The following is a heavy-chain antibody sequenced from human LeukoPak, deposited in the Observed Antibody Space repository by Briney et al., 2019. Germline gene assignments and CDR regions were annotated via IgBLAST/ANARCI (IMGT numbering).Heavy chain of an antibody. Sequence: PGGSLRLSCAASGFTISTNYMSWVRQAPGKGLEWVSVMYTGGSTYYADSVKGRFTISRDNSKNTLYLQMNSPRAEDTALYYCARAPFYYDSSGYPYFDGWGQGTLVTVSS. V-gene: IGHV3-53*01. CDR2: MYTGGST. D-gene: IGHD3-22*01. J-gene: IGHJ4*02. CDR3: ARAPFYYDSSGYPYFDG. CDR1: GFTISTNY.